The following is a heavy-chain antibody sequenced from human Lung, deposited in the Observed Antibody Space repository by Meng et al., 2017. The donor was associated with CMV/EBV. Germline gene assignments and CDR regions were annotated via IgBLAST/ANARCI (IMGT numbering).Heavy chain of an antibody. CDR2: ISGSANTI. CDR3: AREDQGDYWFDY. V-gene: IGHV3-11*01. D-gene: IGHD4-17*01. CDR1: GFTFSDHY. Sequence: SLKISXAASGFTFSDHYMSWIRQAPGKGLEWIAYISGSANTIHYAGSVRGRFTISRDNAKKSVHLLMNSLRAEDTAVYYCAREDQGDYWFDYWGQGTLVTVSS. J-gene: IGHJ4*02.